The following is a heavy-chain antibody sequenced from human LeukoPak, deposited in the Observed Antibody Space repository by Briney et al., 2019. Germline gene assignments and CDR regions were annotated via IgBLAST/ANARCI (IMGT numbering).Heavy chain of an antibody. Sequence: PGGSLRLSCAASGFTFSSYAMHWARQAPGKGLEWVAVISYDGSNKYYADSVKGRFTISRDNSKNTLYPQMNSLRAENTAVYYCARDFGDYYDSSGPFDYWGQGTLVTVSS. CDR2: ISYDGSNK. J-gene: IGHJ4*02. V-gene: IGHV3-30-3*01. CDR3: ARDFGDYYDSSGPFDY. D-gene: IGHD3-22*01. CDR1: GFTFSSYA.